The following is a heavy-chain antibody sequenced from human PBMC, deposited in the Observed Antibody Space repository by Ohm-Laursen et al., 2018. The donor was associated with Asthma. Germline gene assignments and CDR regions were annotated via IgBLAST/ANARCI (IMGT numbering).Heavy chain of an antibody. V-gene: IGHV3-48*01. CDR1: GFTFSNYN. J-gene: IGHJ4*02. CDR3: AAWGPRIY. CDR2: ITTGSSTI. D-gene: IGHD3-16*01. Sequence: SLRLSCAASGFTFSNYNMIWVRQAPGKGLDWVSSITTGSSTIYYTDSVRGRFTVSTDKVTNSLYLQINSLRPEDTAVYYCAAWGPRIYWVKGPLVTASS.